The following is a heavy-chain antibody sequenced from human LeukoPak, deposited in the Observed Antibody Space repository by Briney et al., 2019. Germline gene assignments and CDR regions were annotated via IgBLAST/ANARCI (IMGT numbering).Heavy chain of an antibody. V-gene: IGHV1-2*02. CDR2: INPSSGGT. Sequence: ASVKVSCKASGYSFSGYYMHWVRQAPGQGLEWMGWINPSSGGTNYAQKSQGRVTMTRDTSISTAYMELSRLTSDDTAVYYCARARPIVVVPNYDYWGQGTLVTVSS. CDR3: ARARPIVVVPNYDY. J-gene: IGHJ4*02. CDR1: GYSFSGYY. D-gene: IGHD2-2*01.